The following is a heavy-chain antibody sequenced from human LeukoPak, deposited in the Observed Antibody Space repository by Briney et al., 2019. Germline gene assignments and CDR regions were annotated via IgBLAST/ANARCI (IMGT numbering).Heavy chain of an antibody. V-gene: IGHV3-64D*06. CDR2: ISINGGST. J-gene: IGHJ3*02. CDR1: GFTFSSYA. Sequence: GGSLRLSCSASGFTFSSYAMHWVRQAPGKGLEYVSGISINGGSTDYADSVKGRFTISRDNSKNTVYLQMSSLRAEDTAVYYCVKVSRVVRGVIMDVFDMWGQGTMVTVSS. CDR3: VKVSRVVRGVIMDVFDM. D-gene: IGHD3-10*01.